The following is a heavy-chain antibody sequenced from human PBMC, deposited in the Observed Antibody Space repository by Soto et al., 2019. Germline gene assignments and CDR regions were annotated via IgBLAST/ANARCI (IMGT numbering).Heavy chain of an antibody. CDR1: GFTFISYA. J-gene: IGHJ4*02. CDR3: AKTSLAAAGTGQFDY. Sequence: WGSLRLSCAASGFTFISYAMICFRQSPVKGLEWVSAISGSGGSTYYADSVKGRFTISRDNSKNTLYLQMNSLRAEDTAVYYCAKTSLAAAGTGQFDYWGQGTLVTVSS. V-gene: IGHV3-23*01. CDR2: ISGSGGST. D-gene: IGHD6-13*01.